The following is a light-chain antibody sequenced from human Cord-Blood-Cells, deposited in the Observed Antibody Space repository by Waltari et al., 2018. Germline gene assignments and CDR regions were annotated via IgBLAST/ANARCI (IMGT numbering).Light chain of an antibody. CDR2: EVS. CDR1: SSTVACYHY. Sequence: QSALTQPASVAGSPGQSITISCTGTSSTVACYHYVSWYQQHPGKAPKPMIYEVSNRPSGVSNRFSGSKSGNTASLTISGLQAEDEADYYCSSYTSSSTLVFGGGTKLTVL. J-gene: IGLJ2*01. CDR3: SSYTSSSTLV. V-gene: IGLV2-14*01.